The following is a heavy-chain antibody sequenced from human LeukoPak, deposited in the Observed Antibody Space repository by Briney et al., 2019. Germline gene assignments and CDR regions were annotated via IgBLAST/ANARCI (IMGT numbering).Heavy chain of an antibody. CDR3: ARGASAVYYYYYMDV. CDR1: GYTLTELS. Sequence: APVKVSCKVSGYTLTELSMHWVRQAPGKGLEWMGGFDPEDGETIYAQKFQGRVTMTEDTSTDTAYMELSSLRSEDTAVYYCARGASAVYYYYYMDVWGKGTTVTVSS. CDR2: FDPEDGET. V-gene: IGHV1-24*01. J-gene: IGHJ6*03.